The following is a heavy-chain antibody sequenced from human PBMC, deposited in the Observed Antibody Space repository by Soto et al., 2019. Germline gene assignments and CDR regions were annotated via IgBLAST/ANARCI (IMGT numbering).Heavy chain of an antibody. CDR3: TRDLGYCSGGSCPGDAFDI. J-gene: IGHJ3*02. D-gene: IGHD2-15*01. CDR2: IRSKAYGGTT. V-gene: IGHV3-49*03. Sequence: GSLRLSCTASGFTFGDYAMSWFRQAPGKGLEWVGFIRSKAYGGTTEYAASVKGRFTISRDDSKSIAYLQMNSLKTEDTAVYYCTRDLGYCSGGSCPGDAFDIWGQGTMVTVSS. CDR1: GFTFGDYA.